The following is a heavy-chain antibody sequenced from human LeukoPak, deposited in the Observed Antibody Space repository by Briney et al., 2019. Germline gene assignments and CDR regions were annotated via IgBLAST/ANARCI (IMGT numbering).Heavy chain of an antibody. Sequence: ASVKVSCKASGYTFTIYDIHWVRQATGQGLEWMGWMNPNTGDTASAQKFQARLTITRNTSISTAYMDLSSLRSEDTAVYYCARGRLGQGTIKNNWFDPWGQGTLVTVSS. J-gene: IGHJ5*02. CDR3: ARGRLGQGTIKNNWFDP. CDR1: GYTFTIYD. CDR2: MNPNTGDT. D-gene: IGHD4/OR15-4a*01. V-gene: IGHV1-8*03.